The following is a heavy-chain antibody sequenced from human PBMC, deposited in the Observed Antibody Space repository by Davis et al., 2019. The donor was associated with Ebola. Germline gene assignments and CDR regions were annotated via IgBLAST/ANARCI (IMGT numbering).Heavy chain of an antibody. J-gene: IGHJ4*02. D-gene: IGHD3-3*01. CDR1: GYTFTSYY. CDR2: INPSGGST. Sequence: AASVKVSCKASGYTFTSYYMHWVRQAPGLGLEWMGIINPSGGSTSYAQKFQGRVTMTRDTSTSTVYMELSSLRSEDTAVYYCAKDHYDFWSGYYGGGLFDYWGQGTLVTVSS. CDR3: AKDHYDFWSGYYGGGLFDY. V-gene: IGHV1-46*01.